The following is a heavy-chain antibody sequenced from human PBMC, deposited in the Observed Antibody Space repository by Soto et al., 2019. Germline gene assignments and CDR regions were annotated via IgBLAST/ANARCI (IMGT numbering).Heavy chain of an antibody. Sequence: PSETLSLTCTVDSISTYYWNWIRQPPGKGLEWIGYIYYIGRTNYNPSLKSRVTISIDTSKNQFSLKLSSVTAADTAVYYCARDPGGATHFDYWGRGALVTVPS. D-gene: IGHD1-26*01. CDR3: ARDPGGATHFDY. J-gene: IGHJ4*02. V-gene: IGHV4-59*01. CDR1: DSISTYY. CDR2: IYYIGRT.